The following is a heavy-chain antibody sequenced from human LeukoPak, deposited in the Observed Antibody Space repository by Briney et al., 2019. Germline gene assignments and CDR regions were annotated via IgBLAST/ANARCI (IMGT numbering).Heavy chain of an antibody. CDR2: IWYDVSNK. Sequence: QAGGSLRLSCAASGFTFSNYGMHCVREAPAKGLEWVAVIWYDVSNKYYADSVKGRFTLSRDNSENTLFLQMNSLRPDDTAVYFCARDLTQLALFDYWGQGTLVTVSS. CDR3: ARDLTQLALFDY. D-gene: IGHD6-13*01. CDR1: GFTFSNYG. J-gene: IGHJ4*02. V-gene: IGHV3-33*01.